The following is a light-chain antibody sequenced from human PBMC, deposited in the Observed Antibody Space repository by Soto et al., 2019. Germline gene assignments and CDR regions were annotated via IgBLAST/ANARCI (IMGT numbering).Light chain of an antibody. CDR3: QQRSNWPPYT. Sequence: EIVLTQSPATLSLFPGERATLSCRASQSVSSYLAWYQQKPGQAPRLLIYDASNRATGIPARFSGSGPGTDFTLTISSLEPEDFAVYYCQQRSNWPPYTFGQGTMLEIK. J-gene: IGKJ2*01. CDR2: DAS. CDR1: QSVSSY. V-gene: IGKV3-11*01.